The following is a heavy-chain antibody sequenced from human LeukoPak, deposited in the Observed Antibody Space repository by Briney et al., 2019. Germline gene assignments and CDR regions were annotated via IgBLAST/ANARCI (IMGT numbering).Heavy chain of an antibody. CDR3: ARSSPYYYDSSGSLDY. V-gene: IGHV4-39*02. CDR2: IYYSRIT. CDR1: GGSISGSDYY. D-gene: IGHD3-22*01. J-gene: IGHJ4*02. Sequence: SEPLSLTCTFSGGSISGSDYYWGWIRQPPGKGLEWIGSIYYSRITSYNPSLNIPFTISVVTSKNHFSLKLSSVTAAYTAVYYCARSSPYYYDSSGSLDYWGQGTLVTVSS.